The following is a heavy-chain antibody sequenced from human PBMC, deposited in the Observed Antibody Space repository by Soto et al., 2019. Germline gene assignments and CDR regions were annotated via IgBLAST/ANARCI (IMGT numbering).Heavy chain of an antibody. CDR1: GFTFSSYS. Sequence: GGSLRLSCAASGFTFSSYSMNWVRQAPGKGLEWVSYISSSSSTIYYADSVKDRFTISRDNAKNSLYLQMNSLRDEDTAVYYCARCVPGSGWPEYFQHWGQGTLVTVSS. V-gene: IGHV3-48*02. CDR3: ARCVPGSGWPEYFQH. D-gene: IGHD6-19*01. J-gene: IGHJ1*01. CDR2: ISSSSSTI.